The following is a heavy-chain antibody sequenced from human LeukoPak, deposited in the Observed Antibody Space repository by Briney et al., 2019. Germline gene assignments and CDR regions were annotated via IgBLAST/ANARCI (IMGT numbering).Heavy chain of an antibody. V-gene: IGHV4-31*03. CDR1: GGSISSGGYY. CDR2: IYYSGST. D-gene: IGHD2-2*01. CDR3: ARDAGGPYCSSASCPNWFDP. J-gene: IGHJ5*02. Sequence: PSETLSLTCTVSGGSISSGGYYWSWIRQHPGKGLEWIGYIYYSGSTYYNPSLKSRVTISVDTSKNQFSLKPSSVTAADTAVYYCARDAGGPYCSSASCPNWFDPWGQGTLVTVSS.